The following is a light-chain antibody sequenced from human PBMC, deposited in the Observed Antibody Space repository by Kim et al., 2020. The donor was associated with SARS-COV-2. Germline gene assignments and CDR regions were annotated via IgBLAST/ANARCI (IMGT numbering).Light chain of an antibody. V-gene: IGLV3-25*03. CDR2: RDK. Sequence: SAGQTARITCSGEAVPKQFGYWYQQRPGRAPILVLYRDKERPSWIPERFSGSRSGTTPTLTITGVQTEDEADYFCQSADISGTSWIFGGGTQLTVL. J-gene: IGLJ2*01. CDR1: AVPKQF. CDR3: QSADISGTSWI.